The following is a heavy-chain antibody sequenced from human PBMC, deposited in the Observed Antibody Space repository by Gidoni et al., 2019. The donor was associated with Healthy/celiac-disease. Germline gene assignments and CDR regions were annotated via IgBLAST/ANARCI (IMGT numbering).Heavy chain of an antibody. CDR3: ARGPRYCSGGSCYFGEY. J-gene: IGHJ4*02. CDR2: INHSGST. D-gene: IGHD2-15*01. CDR1: GGSFSGYY. V-gene: IGHV4-34*01. Sequence: VYGGSFSGYYWSWIRQPPGKGLEWIGEINHSGSTNYNPSLKSRVTISVDTSKNQFSLKLSSVTAADTAVYYCARGPRYCSGGSCYFGEYWGQGTLVTVSS.